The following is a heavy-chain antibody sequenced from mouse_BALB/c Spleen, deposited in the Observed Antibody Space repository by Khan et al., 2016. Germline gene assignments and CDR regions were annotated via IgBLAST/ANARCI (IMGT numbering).Heavy chain of an antibody. Sequence: VQLQQSGAELVRPGSSVKISCKASDYAFIRYWMNWVKQRPGQGLEWIGQIYPGDGDTNYNGKFKGKATLTADKFSSTAYMQLSSLTSEDSAVYFCARGTPFAYWGQGTLVTVSA. CDR1: DYAFIRYW. J-gene: IGHJ3*01. V-gene: IGHV1-80*01. CDR2: IYPGDGDT. CDR3: ARGTPFAY. D-gene: IGHD2-14*01.